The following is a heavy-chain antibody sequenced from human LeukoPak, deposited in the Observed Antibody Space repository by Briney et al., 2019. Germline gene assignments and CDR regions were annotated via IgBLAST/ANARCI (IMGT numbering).Heavy chain of an antibody. Sequence: ASVKVSCKASGYTFTSYDINWVRQATGQGLEWMGWMNPNSGNTGYAQKFQGRVTMTRNTSISTAYMELSSLRSEDTAVYYCARGPSSYYDFWSGYRRYYYYYGMDVWGQGTTVTVSS. CDR3: ARGPSSYYDFWSGYRRYYYYYGMDV. CDR1: GYTFTSYD. D-gene: IGHD3-3*01. CDR2: MNPNSGNT. J-gene: IGHJ6*02. V-gene: IGHV1-8*01.